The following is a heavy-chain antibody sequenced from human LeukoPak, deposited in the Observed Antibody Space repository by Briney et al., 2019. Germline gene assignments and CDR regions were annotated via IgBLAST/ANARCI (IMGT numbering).Heavy chain of an antibody. CDR3: ARKRYGRGINCYSAYFFYTDG. J-gene: IGHJ6*03. D-gene: IGHD2-15*01. CDR2: IFSGGTSM. CDR1: GFTFSTYS. Sequence: GGSLRLSCAASGFTFSTYSMNWVRQAPGKGLEWVSSIFSGGTSMCYADSVKGRFTISRDNAKDSLYLQMDSLRVEDTAVYYSARKRYGRGINCYSAYFFYTDGWGKGTTVTASS. V-gene: IGHV3-21*01.